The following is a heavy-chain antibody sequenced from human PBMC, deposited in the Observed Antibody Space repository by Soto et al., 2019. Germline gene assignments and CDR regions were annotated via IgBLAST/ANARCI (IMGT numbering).Heavy chain of an antibody. CDR1: GASVSSASYY. CDR3: ARTLRGQSYRGRDY. Sequence: QVQLQESGPGLEKPSETLSLTCTVSGASVSSASYYWSWIQQRPGRGLEWFGYIDYTGTTNYDPSLKSRVTISLDTSKNQFSLNLRSVTAADTAVYYCARTLRGQSYRGRDYWGQGTLVTVSS. D-gene: IGHD1-26*01. V-gene: IGHV4-61*01. J-gene: IGHJ4*02. CDR2: IDYTGTT.